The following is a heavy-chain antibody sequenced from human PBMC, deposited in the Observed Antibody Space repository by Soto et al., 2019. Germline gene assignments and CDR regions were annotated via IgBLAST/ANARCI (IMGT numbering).Heavy chain of an antibody. CDR1: GESISGGGYY. CDR3: ARGSKRVVTGTSHGGPGGRTDV. J-gene: IGHJ6*02. D-gene: IGHD1-7*01. V-gene: IGHV4-39*01. CDR2: IKYSGTT. Sequence: SENLSLTCTVSGESISGGGYYWGWVRQPPGKGLDWIGSIKYSGTTFHNPSLKSRVTRFIDTSNNRFSLKLSSVTAADTAVYYCARGSKRVVTGTSHGGPGGRTDVWGQGTTVIVSS.